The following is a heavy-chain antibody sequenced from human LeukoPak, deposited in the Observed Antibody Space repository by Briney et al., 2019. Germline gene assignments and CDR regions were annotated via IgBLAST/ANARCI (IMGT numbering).Heavy chain of an antibody. Sequence: GRSLRLSCAASGFTFSSYGMHWVRQAPGKGLEWVAVISYDGSNKYYADSVKGRFTIPRDNSKNTLYLQMNSLRAEDTAVYYCAKDARHYYYDSSGYYCAPDYWGQGTLVTVSS. CDR2: ISYDGSNK. D-gene: IGHD3-22*01. CDR3: AKDARHYYYDSSGYYCAPDY. J-gene: IGHJ4*02. CDR1: GFTFSSYG. V-gene: IGHV3-30*18.